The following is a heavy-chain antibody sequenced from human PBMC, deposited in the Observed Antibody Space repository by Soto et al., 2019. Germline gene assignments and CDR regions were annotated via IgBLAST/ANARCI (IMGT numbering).Heavy chain of an antibody. D-gene: IGHD3-10*01. CDR3: ARDRGAAELAEYFDL. CDR1: GFTFSSYA. J-gene: IGHJ2*01. V-gene: IGHV3-30-3*01. CDR2: ISYDGSNK. Sequence: QVQLVESRGGVVQPGRSLRLSCAASGFTFSSYAMHWVRQAPGKGLEWVAVISYDGSNKYYADSVKGRFTISRDNSKNTLYLQMNSLRAEDTAVYYCARDRGAAELAEYFDLWGRGTLVTVSS.